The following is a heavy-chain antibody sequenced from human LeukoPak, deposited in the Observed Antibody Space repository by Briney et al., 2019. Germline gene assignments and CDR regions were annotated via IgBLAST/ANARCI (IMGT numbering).Heavy chain of an antibody. Sequence: GGSLRLSCAASGFTLSRYSMNWVCQTPGKGLEWVSSIDSSGAYIYYADSVKGRFTVSRDDAKNSLYLQMNSLRAEDAAVYYCARVVCIVGSYPDYVDHWGQGTLVTVSS. CDR1: GFTLSRYS. D-gene: IGHD2-15*01. J-gene: IGHJ4*02. CDR2: IDSSGAYI. CDR3: ARVVCIVGSYPDYVDH. V-gene: IGHV3-21*01.